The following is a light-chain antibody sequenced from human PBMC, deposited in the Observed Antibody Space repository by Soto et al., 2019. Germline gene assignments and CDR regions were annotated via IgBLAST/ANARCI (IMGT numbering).Light chain of an antibody. Sequence: EMVLTQSPGALSVAPGETLSLSCRASEAINNNFVAWYQQRPGQVPRLLMYGASIRVSGVPDRISGRRSGTGFILNIARVEPEDSAVYFCQQYHLSPLTFGGGTQV. J-gene: IGKJ4*01. CDR1: EAINNNF. V-gene: IGKV3-20*01. CDR3: QQYHLSPLT. CDR2: GAS.